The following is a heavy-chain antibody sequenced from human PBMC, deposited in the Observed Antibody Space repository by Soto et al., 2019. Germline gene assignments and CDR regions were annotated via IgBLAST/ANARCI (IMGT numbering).Heavy chain of an antibody. V-gene: IGHV3-74*01. CDR3: AQPPNYYDRRGYYDF. J-gene: IGHJ4*02. Sequence: GGSLRLSFAASGFTFSSYWMHWVRQAPGKGLVWVSRRNSDGRSASYADSVKGRFTISRDNAKHPLYLQMNSLRAEDTAVYSCAQPPNYYDRRGYYDFWGQGTLVIVSS. CDR2: RNSDGRSA. D-gene: IGHD3-22*01. CDR1: GFTFSSYW.